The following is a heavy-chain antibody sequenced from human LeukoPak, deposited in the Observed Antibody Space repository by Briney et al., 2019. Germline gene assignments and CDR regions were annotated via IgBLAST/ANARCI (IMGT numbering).Heavy chain of an antibody. CDR2: IHTSGST. V-gene: IGHV4-4*07. D-gene: IGHD3/OR15-3a*01. J-gene: IGHJ4*02. CDR1: GGSISSYY. Sequence: PSQTLSLTCSVSGGSISSYYWSWIRQPAGKGLGWIGRIHTSGSTNYNPSLKNRVTMSVDTSKNQFSLKLSSVTAADTAVYYCARDQRGLGYYFDYWGQGTLVTVSS. CDR3: ARDQRGLGYYFDY.